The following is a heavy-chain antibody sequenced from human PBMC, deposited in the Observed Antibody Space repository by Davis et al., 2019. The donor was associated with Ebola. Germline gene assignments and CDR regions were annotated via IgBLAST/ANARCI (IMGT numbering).Heavy chain of an antibody. CDR2: IIPIFGTA. D-gene: IGHD3-9*01. V-gene: IGHV1-69*13. J-gene: IGHJ3*01. CDR3: ARGGRYGLNV. CDR1: GYTFTTYG. Sequence: SVKVSCKASGYTFTTYGISWVRQAPGQGLEWMGEIIPIFGTANYAQKFQGRVTITADESTSTAYMELSSLRSEDTAVYYCARGGRYGLNVWGQGTMVIVSS.